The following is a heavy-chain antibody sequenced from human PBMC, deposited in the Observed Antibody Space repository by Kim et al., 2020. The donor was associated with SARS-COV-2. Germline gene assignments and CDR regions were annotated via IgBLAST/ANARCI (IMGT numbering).Heavy chain of an antibody. V-gene: IGHV3-15*01. Sequence: GGSLRLSCAASGFTFSNAWMSWVRQAPGKGLEWVGRIKSKTDGGTTDYAAPVEGRFTISRDDSKNTLYLQMNSLKTEDTAVYYCTTTAYNFIAAAGQFDYWGQGTLVTVSS. CDR2: IKSKTDGGTT. CDR1: GFTFSNAW. J-gene: IGHJ4*02. CDR3: TTTAYNFIAAAGQFDY. D-gene: IGHD6-13*01.